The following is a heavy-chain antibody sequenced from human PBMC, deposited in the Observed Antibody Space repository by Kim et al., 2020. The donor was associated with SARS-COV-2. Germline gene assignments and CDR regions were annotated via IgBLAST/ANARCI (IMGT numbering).Heavy chain of an antibody. V-gene: IGHV3-43*02. J-gene: IGHJ6*02. CDR2: ISADGDNT. Sequence: GGSRRLSCAASGFRFDEYAMHWVRQAPGKGPEWVSLISADGDNTYYADSVKGRFTISRDHSKNSLYLPMNSLRTEDTALYFCAKDVCSSTSCPYNYYYGIDVWGQGTTVIVSS. CDR1: GFRFDEYA. D-gene: IGHD2-2*01. CDR3: AKDVCSSTSCPYNYYYGIDV.